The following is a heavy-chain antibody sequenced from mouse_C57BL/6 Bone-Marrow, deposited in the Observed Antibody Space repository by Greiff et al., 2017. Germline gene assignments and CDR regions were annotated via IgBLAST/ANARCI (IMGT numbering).Heavy chain of an antibody. J-gene: IGHJ1*03. CDR1: GYTFTSYW. CDR3: ARLMYYYGSKYFDV. D-gene: IGHD1-1*01. Sequence: QVQLQQPGAELVMPGASVKLSCKASGYTFTSYWMHWVKQRPGQGLEWIGEIDPSDSYTNYNQKFKGKSTLTVDKSSSTAYMQLSSLTSEDSAVYYCARLMYYYGSKYFDVWGTGTTVTVSS. CDR2: IDPSDSYT. V-gene: IGHV1-69*01.